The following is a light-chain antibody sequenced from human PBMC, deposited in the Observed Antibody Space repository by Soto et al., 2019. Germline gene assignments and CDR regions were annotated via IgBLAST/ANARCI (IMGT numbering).Light chain of an antibody. CDR3: QQYGSSPRT. J-gene: IGKJ4*01. CDR2: GAS. CDR1: QSVSSSY. V-gene: IGKV3-20*01. Sequence: EIVLPQSPGTLSLSPGARATLSCRASQSVSSSYLAWYQQKPGQAPRLLIYGASSSATGIPDRFSGSGSGTDLTVTISTLEPEGFAVYYGQQYGSSPRTFGGGTKVEVK.